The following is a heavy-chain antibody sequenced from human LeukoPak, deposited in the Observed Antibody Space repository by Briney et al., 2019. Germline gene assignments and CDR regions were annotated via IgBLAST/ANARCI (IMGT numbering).Heavy chain of an antibody. CDR2: VYPATSDT. Sequence: GESLKISCKGSGYSFPNYWIGWVRQMPGKGLEWIGIVYPATSDTTYSPSFQGQVTISADKSSSTAYLQWSGLKASDTAIYYCARPKTLGGYNYEFEFWGQGTLVTVSS. J-gene: IGHJ4*02. D-gene: IGHD5-18*01. CDR3: ARPKTLGGYNYEFEF. V-gene: IGHV5-51*01. CDR1: GYSFPNYW.